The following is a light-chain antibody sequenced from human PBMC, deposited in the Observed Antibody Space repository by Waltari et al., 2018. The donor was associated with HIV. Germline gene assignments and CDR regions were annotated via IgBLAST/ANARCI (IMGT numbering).Light chain of an antibody. CDR2: DAS. V-gene: IGKV3-11*01. Sequence: VLTQSPFTLSLSPGEIPPLPCRASQSVRTYLAWYQQKPGQAPRLLIYDASNRATGIPARFSGSGSGTDFTLTISSLEPEDFAVYYCQQRSKWLTFGGGTKVEIK. CDR1: QSVRTY. CDR3: QQRSKWLT. J-gene: IGKJ4*01.